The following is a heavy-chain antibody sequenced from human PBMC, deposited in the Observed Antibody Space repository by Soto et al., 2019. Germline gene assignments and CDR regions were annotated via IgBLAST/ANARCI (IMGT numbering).Heavy chain of an antibody. Sequence: PGGSLRLSCAASGFIFSGHRMTWVRQAPGKGLEWVANIDRDGSGKYYVDSVRGRFTISRDNAENSLYLQMSSLRDEDTALYYCARITVAQNEDLEYWGQGARVNVS. V-gene: IGHV3-7*01. CDR2: IDRDGSGK. CDR1: GFIFSGHR. CDR3: ARITVAQNEDLEY. D-gene: IGHD4-17*01. J-gene: IGHJ4*02.